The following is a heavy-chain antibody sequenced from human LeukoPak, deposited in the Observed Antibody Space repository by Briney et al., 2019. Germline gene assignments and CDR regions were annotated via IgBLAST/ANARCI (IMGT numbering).Heavy chain of an antibody. J-gene: IGHJ4*02. D-gene: IGHD3-9*01. CDR3: ARTLRYFDF. CDR2: IYYSGST. CDR1: GGSISSYY. Sequence: SETLSLTCTVSGGSISSYYWSWIRQPPGKGLERIGYIYYSGSTNYNPSLKSRVTISVDTSKNQFSLKLSSVTAADTAVYYCARTLRYFDFWGQGTLSPSPQ. V-gene: IGHV4-59*08.